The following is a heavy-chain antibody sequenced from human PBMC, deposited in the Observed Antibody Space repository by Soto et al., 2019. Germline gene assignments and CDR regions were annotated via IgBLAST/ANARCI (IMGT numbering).Heavy chain of an antibody. J-gene: IGHJ4*02. Sequence: QVQLQESGPGLVKPSQTLSLTCTVSGGSISSGDYFWSWIRQPPGKGLEWIGYISYSGSTYYNPSLKSRVTISVDTSKNQFSLKLWSVTAADTAVYYCARTGGRYDSGAYVELDWGQGTLVTVSS. CDR2: ISYSGST. V-gene: IGHV4-30-4*01. CDR1: GGSISSGDYF. D-gene: IGHD4-17*01. CDR3: ARTGGRYDSGAYVELD.